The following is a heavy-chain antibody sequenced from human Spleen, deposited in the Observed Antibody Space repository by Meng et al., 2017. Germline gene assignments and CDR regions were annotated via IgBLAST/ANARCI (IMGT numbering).Heavy chain of an antibody. CDR2: INYSGST. V-gene: IGHV4-34*01. J-gene: IGHJ4*02. Sequence: SETLSLTCVVSGGSFSDYYWSWIRQPPGKGLEWIGEINYSGSTNYTPSLESRATISVDTSQDNLSLKLSSVTAADSAVYCCAGRGDYYGAGSFYLLEYWGQGRLVTVSS. CDR3: AGRGDYYGAGSFYLLEY. CDR1: GGSFSDYY. D-gene: IGHD3-10*01.